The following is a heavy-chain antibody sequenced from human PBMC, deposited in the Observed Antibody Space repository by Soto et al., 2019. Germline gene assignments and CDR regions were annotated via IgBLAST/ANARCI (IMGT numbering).Heavy chain of an antibody. Sequence: SQTLSLTCVISGDSVSSNSAAWNWIRQSPSRGLEWLARTYYTSKWYNDYAVSVKSRITINADTSKNQFSLQLNSVTPEDTAVYYCARVSIIGSYSYFDYWGQGTLVTVSS. CDR3: ARVSIIGSYSYFDY. V-gene: IGHV6-1*01. CDR1: GDSVSSNSAA. CDR2: TYYTSKWYN. D-gene: IGHD1-26*01. J-gene: IGHJ4*01.